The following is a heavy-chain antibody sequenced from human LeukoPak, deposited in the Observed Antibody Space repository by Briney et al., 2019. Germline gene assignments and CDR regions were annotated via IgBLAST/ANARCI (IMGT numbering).Heavy chain of an antibody. D-gene: IGHD1-1*01. CDR1: GFTFSSYA. V-gene: IGHV3-23*01. CDR3: ANQNELAGSIHPTDAFDI. Sequence: GGSLRLSCAASGFTFSSYAMSWVRQAPGKGLEWVSTISNSGGTTYYADSVKGRFTISRDNSKNTLYLQMNSLRAEDTAVYYCANQNELAGSIHPTDAFDIWGQGTMVTVSS. CDR2: ISNSGGTT. J-gene: IGHJ3*02.